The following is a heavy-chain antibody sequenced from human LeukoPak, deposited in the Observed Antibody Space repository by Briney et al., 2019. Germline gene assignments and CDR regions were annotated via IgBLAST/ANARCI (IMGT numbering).Heavy chain of an antibody. V-gene: IGHV3-11*06. D-gene: IGHD5-18*01. CDR3: ARDRWIQLWSTDNTDAFDI. J-gene: IGHJ3*02. CDR2: ISSSSSYT. CDR1: RLTFSDFY. Sequence: GRSLRLSCAASRLTFSDFYTSWVRHAPGDGLGWVSYISSSSSYTNYADSVKGRFTISRDNAKNSLYLQMNSLRAEDTAVYYCARDRWIQLWSTDNTDAFDIWGQGTMVTVSS.